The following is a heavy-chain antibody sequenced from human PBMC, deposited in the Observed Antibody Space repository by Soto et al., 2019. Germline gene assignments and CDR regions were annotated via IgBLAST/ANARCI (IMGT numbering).Heavy chain of an antibody. J-gene: IGHJ6*02. CDR2: IYYSGST. D-gene: IGHD3-3*01. Sequence: SETLSLTCTFSCGSIISYYWSWIRQPPGKGLEWIGYIYYSGSTNYNPSLKGRVTISVDTSKNQFSLKLSSVTAADTAVYYCARDNDFWSGYYRGDYYYGMDVWGQGTTVTVSS. CDR3: ARDNDFWSGYYRGDYYYGMDV. CDR1: CGSIISYY. V-gene: IGHV4-59*01.